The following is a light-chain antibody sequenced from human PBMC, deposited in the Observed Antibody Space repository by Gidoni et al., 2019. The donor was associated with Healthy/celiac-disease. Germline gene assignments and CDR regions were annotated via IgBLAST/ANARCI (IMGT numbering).Light chain of an antibody. V-gene: IGLV3-1*01. Sequence: SYELTQQPSVSVSPGQTASITCSGDNLGDKYACWYQQKPGQSPVLVIYQDSKRPAGIPERFSGSNSGNTATLTSGGTQAMDEADYYCQAWDSSTVVFGGGTKLTVL. CDR2: QDS. CDR3: QAWDSSTVV. CDR1: NLGDKY. J-gene: IGLJ2*01.